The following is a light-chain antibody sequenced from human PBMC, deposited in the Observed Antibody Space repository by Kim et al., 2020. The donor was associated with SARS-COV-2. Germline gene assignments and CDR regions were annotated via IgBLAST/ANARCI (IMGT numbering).Light chain of an antibody. V-gene: IGKV3-15*01. CDR3: EQYDNGWT. Sequence: EIVMTQSPATLSVSPGERATLSCRASQSLTNSYLAWYQQKSGQAPRLLIYGVSTRATGIPARFSGSGSGTEFTLTISSLQSEDSAVYYCEQYDNGWTFGQGTKVDIK. CDR1: QSLTNSY. CDR2: GVS. J-gene: IGKJ1*01.